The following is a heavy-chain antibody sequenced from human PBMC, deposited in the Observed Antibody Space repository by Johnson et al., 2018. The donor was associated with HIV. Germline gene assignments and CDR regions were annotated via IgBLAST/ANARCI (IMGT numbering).Heavy chain of an antibody. CDR3: ARAGEWEPTDAFDI. CDR1: GFTFSSYG. J-gene: IGHJ3*02. D-gene: IGHD1-26*01. CDR2: IRYDGSNK. V-gene: IGHV3-30*02. Sequence: QVQLVESGGGVVQPGGSLRLSCAASGFTFSSYGMHWVRQAPGKGLEWVAFIRYDGSNKYYADSVKGRFTISRDNSKNTLYLQMNSLRAEDTAVYYCARAGEWEPTDAFDIWGQGTMVTVSS.